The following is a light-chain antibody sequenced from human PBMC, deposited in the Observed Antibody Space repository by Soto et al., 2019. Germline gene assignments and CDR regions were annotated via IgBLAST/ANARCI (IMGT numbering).Light chain of an antibody. CDR1: QGVSGSY. CDR2: GAS. V-gene: IGKV3-20*01. Sequence: EIVLTQSPGTLSLSPGERATLSCRASQGVSGSYLAWYQQKPGQAPRLLIYGASSRATGIPNRFSGSESGTDFTLTISRLEPEDFVVYYCPHYGSSPRTFGQGTKVEIK. J-gene: IGKJ1*01. CDR3: PHYGSSPRT.